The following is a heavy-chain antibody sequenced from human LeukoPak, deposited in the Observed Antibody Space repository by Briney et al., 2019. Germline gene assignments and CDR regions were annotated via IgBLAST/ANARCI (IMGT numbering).Heavy chain of an antibody. CDR2: IGGSGGST. Sequence: GESLKISCAASGFTFSSYAMSWVRQAPGKGLEWVSGIGGSGGSTYYADSVKGRFTISRDNSKNTLYLQMNSLRAEDTAVYYCAKAYYYDSSAYYPLDYWGQGTLVTVSS. CDR3: AKAYYYDSSAYYPLDY. D-gene: IGHD3-22*01. CDR1: GFTFSSYA. V-gene: IGHV3-23*01. J-gene: IGHJ4*02.